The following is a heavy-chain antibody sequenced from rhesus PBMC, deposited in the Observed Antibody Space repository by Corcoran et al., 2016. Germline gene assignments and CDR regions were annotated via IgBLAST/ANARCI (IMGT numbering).Heavy chain of an antibody. CDR2: INTDTGNP. Sequence: QVQLVQSGAEVKQPGASVKVSCKASGYPFTTYALNWVRQTRGQRLEWMGWINTDTGNPTYAQAFKERFTFSLDTSITTAYLQISSLKAEDTAVYYCARSHFAPGFDYWGQGVLVTVSS. J-gene: IGHJ4*01. CDR1: GYPFTTYA. D-gene: IGHD3S6*01. V-gene: IGHV7-114*01. CDR3: ARSHFAPGFDY.